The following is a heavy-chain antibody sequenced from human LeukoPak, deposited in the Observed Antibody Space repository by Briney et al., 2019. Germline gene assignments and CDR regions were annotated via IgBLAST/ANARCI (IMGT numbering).Heavy chain of an antibody. J-gene: IGHJ4*02. D-gene: IGHD1-1*01. CDR2: ISGSGNTI. CDR1: GLSLSPYS. Sequence: PGGSLRLSCAASGLSLSPYSMNWVRQAPGKGLEWISYISGSGNTIHYADSVKGRFTISRDNAKNSLYLQMNSLRAEDTAVYYCADNLSWWGQGTLVTVSS. V-gene: IGHV3-48*04. CDR3: ADNLSW.